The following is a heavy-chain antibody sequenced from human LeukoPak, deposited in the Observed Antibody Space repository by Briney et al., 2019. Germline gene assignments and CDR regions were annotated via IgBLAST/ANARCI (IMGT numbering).Heavy chain of an antibody. CDR1: GYSFTSYW. CDR2: IDPSDSYT. V-gene: IGHV5-10-1*01. CDR3: ARHGFRKSPIDNWFDP. J-gene: IGHJ5*02. Sequence: GESLRIFCKASGYSFTSYWISWVRQMPGEGLEWMGRIDPSDSYTNYSPSFQGHVTISADKSINTAYLQWSSLKASDTAMYYCARHGFRKSPIDNWFDPWGQGTLVTVSS. D-gene: IGHD5-24*01.